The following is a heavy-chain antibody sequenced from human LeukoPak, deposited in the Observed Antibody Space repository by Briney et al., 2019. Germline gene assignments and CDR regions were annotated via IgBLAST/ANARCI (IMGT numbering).Heavy chain of an antibody. D-gene: IGHD1-26*01. J-gene: IGHJ4*02. Sequence: GGSLRLSCAASGFTFSNAWMSWVRQAPGKGLEWVGRIKSKTDGGTTDYAAPVKRRFTISRDDSKNTLYLQMNSLKTEDTAVYYCTTDPFRGELIVYWGQGTLVTVSS. CDR2: IKSKTDGGTT. CDR1: GFTFSNAW. V-gene: IGHV3-15*01. CDR3: TTDPFRGELIVY.